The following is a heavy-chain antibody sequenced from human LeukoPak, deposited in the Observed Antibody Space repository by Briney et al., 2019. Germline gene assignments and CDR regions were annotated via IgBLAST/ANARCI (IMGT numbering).Heavy chain of an antibody. CDR2: ISYDGSNK. V-gene: IGHV3-30*18. Sequence: GRSLRLSCAASGFTFSSYGMHWVRQAPGKGLEWVAVISYDGSNKYYADSVKGRFTISRDNSKNTLYLQMSSLRAEDTAVYYCAKELRGYSYGLRNNWFDPWGQGTLVTVSS. D-gene: IGHD5-18*01. CDR1: GFTFSSYG. CDR3: AKELRGYSYGLRNNWFDP. J-gene: IGHJ5*02.